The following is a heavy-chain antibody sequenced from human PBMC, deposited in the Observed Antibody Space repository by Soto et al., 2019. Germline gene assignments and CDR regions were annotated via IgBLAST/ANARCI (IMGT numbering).Heavy chain of an antibody. J-gene: IGHJ4*02. CDR1: GGSISSGGYS. Sequence: SETLSLTGAVSGGSISSGGYSWSWIRQPPGKGLEWIGYIYHSGSTYYNPSLKSRVTISVDRSKNQFSLKLSSVTAADTAVYYCARAPGIAAAGGGGFDYWGQGTLVTVSS. CDR2: IYHSGST. V-gene: IGHV4-30-2*01. CDR3: ARAPGIAAAGGGGFDY. D-gene: IGHD6-13*01.